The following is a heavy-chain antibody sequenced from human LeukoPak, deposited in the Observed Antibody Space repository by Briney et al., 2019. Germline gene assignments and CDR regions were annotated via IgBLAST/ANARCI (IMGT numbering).Heavy chain of an antibody. CDR1: GFTFSSYG. D-gene: IGHD5-18*01. CDR2: ISYDGSNK. CDR3: AKDSVDTAMGDD. V-gene: IGHV3-30*18. Sequence: GRSLRLSCAASGFTFSSYGMHWVRQAPGKGLEWVAVISYDGSNKYYADSVKGRFTISRDNSKNTLYLQMNSLRAEDTAVYYCAKDSVDTAMGDDWGQGTLVTVSS. J-gene: IGHJ4*02.